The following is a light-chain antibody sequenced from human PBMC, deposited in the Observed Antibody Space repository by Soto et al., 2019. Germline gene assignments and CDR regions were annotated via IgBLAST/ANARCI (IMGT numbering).Light chain of an antibody. J-gene: IGKJ1*01. CDR2: AAS. V-gene: IGKV1-39*01. CDR1: QDISNY. Sequence: DIQMTQSPSSLSASVGDRVTITCQASQDISNYLNWYQQKPGKAPKLLIYAASTLQSGVPSRFSGSGSGTDFTLTISSLQPEDFATYSCQQGYSTLWTFGQGTKVDIK. CDR3: QQGYSTLWT.